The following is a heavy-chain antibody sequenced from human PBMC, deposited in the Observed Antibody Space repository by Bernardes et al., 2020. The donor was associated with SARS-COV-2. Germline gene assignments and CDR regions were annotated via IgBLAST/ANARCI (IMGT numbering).Heavy chain of an antibody. Sequence: GGSLRPSCAASGFPLEGHTMPRVRPGPGEGLGWVSLLSWGGSTTKCADSVKGRFFISRDSSRNTLHLQMNSLRKEDTALYYCATERQSLTIFGVGHDAFDFWGQGTMVTVSS. D-gene: IGHD3-3*01. CDR2: LSWGGSTT. V-gene: IGHV3-43*01. J-gene: IGHJ3*01. CDR3: ATERQSLTIFGVGHDAFDF. CDR1: GFPLEGHT.